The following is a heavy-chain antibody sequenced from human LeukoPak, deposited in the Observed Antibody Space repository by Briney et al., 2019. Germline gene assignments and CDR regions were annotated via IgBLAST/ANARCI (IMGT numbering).Heavy chain of an antibody. V-gene: IGHV3-9*03. CDR3: AKGSSGWYYYYMDV. J-gene: IGHJ6*03. D-gene: IGHD6-19*01. CDR2: ISWNSGSV. CDR1: GFTFDDYA. Sequence: GGSLRISCAASGFTFDDYAVHWVRQARGKGLEWVSGISWNSGSVGYADSVKGRFTISRDNAKNSLYLQMNSLRAEDMALYYCAKGSSGWYYYYMDVWGKGTTVTVSS.